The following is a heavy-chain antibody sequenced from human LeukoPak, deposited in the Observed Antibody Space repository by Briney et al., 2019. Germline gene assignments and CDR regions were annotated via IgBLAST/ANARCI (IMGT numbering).Heavy chain of an antibody. D-gene: IGHD3-16*01. CDR3: ARLAVMEVIDFDI. Sequence: SETLSLTCALYGESFSGYFWSWIRQTPGKGLESIGEINHGGNTRYNPSLKSRVAISIDTSANQFSLNLNSVTAADTAVYYCARLAVMEVIDFDIWGQGTLVTVSS. J-gene: IGHJ3*02. V-gene: IGHV4-34*01. CDR2: INHGGNT. CDR1: GESFSGYF.